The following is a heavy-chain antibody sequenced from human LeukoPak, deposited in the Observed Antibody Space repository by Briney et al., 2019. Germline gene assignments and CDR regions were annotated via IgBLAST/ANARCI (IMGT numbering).Heavy chain of an antibody. CDR2: IYYSGGT. CDR3: ARKSTVASYYQD. D-gene: IGHD1-26*01. Sequence: SETLSLTCAVSGYSISSNNWWGWIRQPPGKGLEWIGDIYYSGGTYYNPSLKSRVTMSVDTSKNQFTLKLSSVTAVDTAVYYCARKSTVASYYQDWGQRALVTVSS. CDR1: GYSISSNNW. V-gene: IGHV4-28*01. J-gene: IGHJ4*02.